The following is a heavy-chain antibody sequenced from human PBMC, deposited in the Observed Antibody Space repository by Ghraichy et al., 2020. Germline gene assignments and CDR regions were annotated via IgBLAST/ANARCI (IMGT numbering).Heavy chain of an antibody. CDR3: AREYCRGSRCYFGTGGSHFDY. CDR1: GFSFNNYW. J-gene: IGHJ4*02. Sequence: GGSLRLSCAASGFSFNNYWMHWVRQAPGKGLVWVSRINSDGRDTTYADSVKGRFTISRDNARNTLYLQMNSLRAEDTAVYYCAREYCRGSRCYFGTGGSHFDYWGQGTLVTVSS. D-gene: IGHD2-15*01. CDR2: INSDGRDT. V-gene: IGHV3-74*03.